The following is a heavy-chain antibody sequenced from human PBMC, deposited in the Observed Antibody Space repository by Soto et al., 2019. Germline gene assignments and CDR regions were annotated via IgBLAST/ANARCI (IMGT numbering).Heavy chain of an antibody. CDR3: AKSSSSSSWYWGLFAY. Sequence: QVQLVESGGGVVQPGRSLRLSCAASGFTFSSYGMHWVRQAPGTGLEWVAVISYDGSNKYYADSVKGRFTISRDNSKNTLYLQMNSLRAEDTAVYYCAKSSSSSSWYWGLFAYWGQGTLVTVSS. CDR2: ISYDGSNK. D-gene: IGHD6-13*01. J-gene: IGHJ4*02. V-gene: IGHV3-30*18. CDR1: GFTFSSYG.